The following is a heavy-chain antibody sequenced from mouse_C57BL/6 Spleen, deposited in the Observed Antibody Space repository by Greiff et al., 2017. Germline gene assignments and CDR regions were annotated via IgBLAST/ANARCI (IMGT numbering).Heavy chain of an antibody. Sequence: VQLQQSGAELVRPGSSVKLSCKASGYTFTSYWMHWVKQRPIQGLEWIGNIDPSDSETHYNQKFKDKATLTVDKSSSTAYMQLNSLTSEDSAVYYCARNSYYFDCWGQGTTLTVAS. J-gene: IGHJ2*01. V-gene: IGHV1-52*01. CDR2: IDPSDSET. CDR3: ARNSYYFDC. CDR1: GYTFTSYW.